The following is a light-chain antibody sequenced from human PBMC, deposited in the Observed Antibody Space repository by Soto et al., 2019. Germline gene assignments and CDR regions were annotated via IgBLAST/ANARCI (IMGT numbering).Light chain of an antibody. CDR2: EES. Sequence: DINLNQSPSFLSASVGDRVTITCRPSQAVPNNMAWYQQKPGKPPKLLIYEESTLHSGVPSRFSGSGSGTEFTLTISSLQPDEFAPYYCQQYNSYSWTFGQGAKVDIK. V-gene: IGKV1-9*01. CDR1: QAVPNN. J-gene: IGKJ1*01. CDR3: QQYNSYSWT.